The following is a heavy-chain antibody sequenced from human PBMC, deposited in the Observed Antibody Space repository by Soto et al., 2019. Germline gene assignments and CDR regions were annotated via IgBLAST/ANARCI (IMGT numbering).Heavy chain of an antibody. Sequence: GASVKVSCKASGYTFTHYGISWVRQAPGQGLAWMGWISALNGNTKYVDNFQDRVTMTTDTSTNTSYMEVGSLRSDDTAIYYCARVYGSGSYIAFDFWGQGTMVTVSS. CDR3: ARVYGSGSYIAFDF. D-gene: IGHD3-10*01. J-gene: IGHJ3*01. CDR2: ISALNGNT. CDR1: GYTFTHYG. V-gene: IGHV1-18*01.